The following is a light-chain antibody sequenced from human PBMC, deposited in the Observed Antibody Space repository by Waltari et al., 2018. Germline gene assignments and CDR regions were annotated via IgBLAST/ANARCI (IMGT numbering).Light chain of an antibody. CDR3: QQRSDWLT. CDR2: DAS. CDR1: QNVNNF. J-gene: IGKJ4*01. Sequence: IVFPQSPATLSLSPGERATLSCRARQNVNNFLNWYQQKPGQAPRLLIYDASNRPTGVPDRFSGSGSGTDFTLTISRLDPEDFGVYYCQQRSDWLTFGGGTKVEI. V-gene: IGKV3-11*01.